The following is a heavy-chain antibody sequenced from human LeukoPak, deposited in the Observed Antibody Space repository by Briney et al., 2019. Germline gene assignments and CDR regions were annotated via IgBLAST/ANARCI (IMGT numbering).Heavy chain of an antibody. Sequence: GGSLRLSCAVSGFTFSSYWMHWVRQAPGKGLVWVSRINNAGTSTSYADSVKGRFTISRDNAKNTLFLQMNSLRAEDTAVYYCAREWGTAMDVRGQGTRSPSP. J-gene: IGHJ6*02. D-gene: IGHD1-1*01. V-gene: IGHV3-74*01. CDR2: INNAGTST. CDR1: GFTFSSYW. CDR3: AREWGTAMDV.